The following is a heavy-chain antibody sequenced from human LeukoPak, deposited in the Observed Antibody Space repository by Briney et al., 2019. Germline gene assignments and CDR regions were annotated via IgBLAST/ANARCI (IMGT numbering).Heavy chain of an antibody. CDR3: ARDLLGNSGSYLRHPNGPPFDY. J-gene: IGHJ4*02. Sequence: GGSLRLSCAASGFTFSSYWMHWVRQAPGKGLVWVSRINSDESSTSYADSVKGRFTISRDNAKNTLYLQMNSLRAEDTAVYYCARDLLGNSGSYLRHPNGPPFDYWGQGTLVTVSS. CDR2: INSDESST. D-gene: IGHD1-26*01. CDR1: GFTFSSYW. V-gene: IGHV3-74*01.